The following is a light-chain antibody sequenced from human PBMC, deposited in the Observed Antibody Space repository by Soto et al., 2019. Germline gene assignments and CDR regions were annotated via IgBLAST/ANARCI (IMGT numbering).Light chain of an antibody. Sequence: ALRITQSPSSLSASTGARVTITCRASQGISSYLAWYQQKPGKAPNLLIFAASTLQSGVPSRFSGSGSGTDFTLSIRSLQPEDFATYYCQQSYTAPLTFGGGTKVDI. V-gene: IGKV1-8*01. CDR1: QGISSY. J-gene: IGKJ4*01. CDR2: AAS. CDR3: QQSYTAPLT.